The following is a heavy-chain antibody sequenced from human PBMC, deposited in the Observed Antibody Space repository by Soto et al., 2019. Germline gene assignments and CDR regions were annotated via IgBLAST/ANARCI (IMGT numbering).Heavy chain of an antibody. J-gene: IGHJ4*02. D-gene: IGHD6-13*01. CDR3: ARQEGDSSSWYYFDY. V-gene: IGHV5-51*01. CDR2: IYPGDSDT. Sequence: GESLKISCKGSGYSFTSYWIGWVRQMPGKGLEWMGIIYPGDSDTRYSPSFQGQVTISADKSISTAYLQWSSLKASDTAMYYCARQEGDSSSWYYFDYWGQGTLVTVSS. CDR1: GYSFTSYW.